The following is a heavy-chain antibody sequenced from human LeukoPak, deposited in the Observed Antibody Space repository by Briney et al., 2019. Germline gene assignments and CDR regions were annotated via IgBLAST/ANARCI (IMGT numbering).Heavy chain of an antibody. CDR2: NSSSSSYI. V-gene: IGHV3-21*04. Sequence: SPGGSLRLSCAASGFTLSSYSMNWVRQAPGKGLVWVSSNSSSSSYIYYADSVKVRFTISRDNAKNSLYLQMNSLRAENTAVYYCARDVVYCSSTGCPADYWGQGTLVTVSS. CDR1: GFTLSSYS. D-gene: IGHD2-2*01. J-gene: IGHJ4*02. CDR3: ARDVVYCSSTGCPADY.